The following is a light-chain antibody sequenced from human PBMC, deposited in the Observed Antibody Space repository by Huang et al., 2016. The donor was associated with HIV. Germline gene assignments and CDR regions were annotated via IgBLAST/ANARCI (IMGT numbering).Light chain of an antibody. V-gene: IGKV3-15*01. CDR1: PGVSSN. CDR3: QQYNNWPRT. Sequence: EMVMTQSPDTLSVSPGERATLSCRASPGVSSNLAWYQQKPGQAPRLLISGASTRVTGIPAGFSGSGSEIDFTLTIRSLQSEDSAVYYCQQYNNWPRTFGQGTKLEIK. CDR2: GAS. J-gene: IGKJ2*01.